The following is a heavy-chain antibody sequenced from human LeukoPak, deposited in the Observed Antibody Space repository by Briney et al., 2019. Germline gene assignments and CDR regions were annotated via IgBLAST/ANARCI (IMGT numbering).Heavy chain of an antibody. J-gene: IGHJ3*02. D-gene: IGHD3-3*01. CDR3: ARMYYDFWSGYSPDAFDI. CDR1: GGSISSSSYY. V-gene: IGHV4-39*07. Sequence: SETLSLTCTVSGGSISSSSYYWGWIRQPPGKGLEWIGEINHSGSTNYNPSLKSRVTISVDTSKNQFSLKLSSVTAADTAVYYCARMYYDFWSGYSPDAFDIWGQGTMVTVSS. CDR2: INHSGST.